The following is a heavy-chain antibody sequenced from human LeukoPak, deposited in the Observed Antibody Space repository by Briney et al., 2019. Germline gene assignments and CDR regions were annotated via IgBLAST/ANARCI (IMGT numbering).Heavy chain of an antibody. D-gene: IGHD6-25*01. CDR2: IYNSGST. V-gene: IGHV4-59*08. CDR1: GGSISSYY. J-gene: IGHJ3*02. Sequence: PSETQSLTCTVSGGSISSYYWSWIRQPPGKGLECIGYIYNSGSTNYNPSLKSRVSISVDTSKNQFSLKLSSVTAADTAVYYCARSAIDAFDIWGQGTMVTVSS. CDR3: ARSAIDAFDI.